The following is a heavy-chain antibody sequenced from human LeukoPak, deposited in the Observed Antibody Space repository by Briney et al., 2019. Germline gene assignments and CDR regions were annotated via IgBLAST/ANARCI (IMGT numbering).Heavy chain of an antibody. CDR3: ARVDLRYFDWLSTYYFDY. J-gene: IGHJ4*02. CDR2: IYYSGST. CDR1: GGSISSYY. Sequence: KPSETLSLTCTVSGGSISSYYWSWIRQPPGKGLEWIGYIYYSGSTNYNPSLKSRVTISVDTSTNQFSLKLSSVTAADTAVYYCARVDLRYFDWLSTYYFDYWGQGTLVTVSS. V-gene: IGHV4-59*01. D-gene: IGHD3-9*01.